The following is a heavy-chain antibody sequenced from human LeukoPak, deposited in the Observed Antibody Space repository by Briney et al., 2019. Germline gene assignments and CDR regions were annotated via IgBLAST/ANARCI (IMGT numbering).Heavy chain of an antibody. CDR1: GGSIRSYY. Sequence: NPSETLSLTCTVSGGSIRSYYWSWIRQPPGKGLEWIGYIYTSGSTNYNPSLKSRVTISVDTSKNQFSLKLSSVTAADTAVYYCARAGYSSGWYRRGYFDYWGQGTLVTVSS. V-gene: IGHV4-4*09. CDR3: ARAGYSSGWYRRGYFDY. J-gene: IGHJ4*02. D-gene: IGHD6-19*01. CDR2: IYTSGST.